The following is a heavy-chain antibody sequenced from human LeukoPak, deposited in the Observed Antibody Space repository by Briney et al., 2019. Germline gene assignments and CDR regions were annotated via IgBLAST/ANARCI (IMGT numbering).Heavy chain of an antibody. J-gene: IGHJ4*02. Sequence: SETLSLTCAVYGGSFSGYYWSWIRQPPGKGLEWIGEINHSGSTNYNPSLKSRVTISVDTSKNQFSLKLSSVTAADTAVYYCARAKYDSSGYHLGGYYFDYWGQGTLVTVSS. CDR2: INHSGST. V-gene: IGHV4-34*01. CDR1: GGSFSGYY. D-gene: IGHD3-22*01. CDR3: ARAKYDSSGYHLGGYYFDY.